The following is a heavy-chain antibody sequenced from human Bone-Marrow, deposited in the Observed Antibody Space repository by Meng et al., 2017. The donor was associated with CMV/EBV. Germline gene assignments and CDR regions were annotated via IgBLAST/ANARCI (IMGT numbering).Heavy chain of an antibody. Sequence: VHLVESGYGVKKPGAPVKVSCKASGYTLTSHDINSVRQAAGQGLEWMGWMNPNSGNTDYAQKFQGRVTMTRNISKSTAYMDLSSLRSEDTAVYYCATGVADFEYWGQGTLVTVSS. V-gene: IGHV1-8*01. CDR1: GYTLTSHD. CDR3: ATGVADFEY. J-gene: IGHJ4*02. D-gene: IGHD6-19*01. CDR2: MNPNSGNT.